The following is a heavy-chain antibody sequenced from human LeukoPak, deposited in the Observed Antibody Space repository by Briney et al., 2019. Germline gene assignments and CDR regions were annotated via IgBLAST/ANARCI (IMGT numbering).Heavy chain of an antibody. D-gene: IGHD2-15*01. V-gene: IGHV3-48*03. CDR3: AKPRYCSGGSCFQMSY. J-gene: IGHJ4*02. CDR2: ISSSGSTI. CDR1: GFTFSSYE. Sequence: GGSLRLSCAASGFTFSSYEMNWVRQAPGKGLEWVSYISSSGSTIYYADSVKGRFTISRDNAKNSLYLQMNSLRAEDTAVYYCAKPRYCSGGSCFQMSYWGQGTLVTVSS.